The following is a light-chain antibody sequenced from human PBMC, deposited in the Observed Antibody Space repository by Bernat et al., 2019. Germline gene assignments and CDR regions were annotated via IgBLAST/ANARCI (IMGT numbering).Light chain of an antibody. Sequence: NFMLTQPHSVSESPGKTVTISCTRSSGNIASKYVQWYQQRPGSSPITVIYENKERPSGVPNRFSGSIDSSSNSASLIISGLQSEDEADYFCQSYDDTTVIFGGGTKLTVL. J-gene: IGLJ2*01. CDR3: QSYDDTTVI. CDR1: SGNIASKY. V-gene: IGLV6-57*01. CDR2: ENK.